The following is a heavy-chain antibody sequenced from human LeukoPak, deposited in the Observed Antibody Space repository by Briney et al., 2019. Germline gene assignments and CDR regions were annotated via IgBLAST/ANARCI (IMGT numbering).Heavy chain of an antibody. Sequence: PSETLSLTCAVYGGSFSGYYWSWIRQPPGKGLEWIGEINHSGSTNYNPSLKSRVTISVDTSKNQFSLKLSSVTAADTAVYYCARGRAGYSSGWCDGSGRYYLDYWGQGTLVTVSS. J-gene: IGHJ4*02. V-gene: IGHV4-34*01. D-gene: IGHD6-19*01. CDR1: GGSFSGYY. CDR3: ARGRAGYSSGWCDGSGRYYLDY. CDR2: INHSGST.